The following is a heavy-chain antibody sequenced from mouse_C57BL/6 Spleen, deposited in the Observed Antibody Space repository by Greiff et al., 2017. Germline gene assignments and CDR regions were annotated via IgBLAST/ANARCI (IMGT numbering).Heavy chain of an antibody. V-gene: IGHV5-16*01. D-gene: IGHD2-5*01. CDR2: INYDGSST. Sequence: EVMLVESEGGLVQPGSSMKLSCTASGFTFSDYYMAWVRQVPEKGLEWVANINYDGSSTYYLDSLKSRFIISRDNAKNILYLQMSSLKSEDTATYYCARGDYSNYGYAMDYWGQGTSVTVSS. J-gene: IGHJ4*01. CDR1: GFTFSDYY. CDR3: ARGDYSNYGYAMDY.